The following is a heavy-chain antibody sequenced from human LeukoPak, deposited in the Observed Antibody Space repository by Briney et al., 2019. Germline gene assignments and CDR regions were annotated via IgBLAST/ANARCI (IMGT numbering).Heavy chain of an antibody. J-gene: IGHJ4*02. Sequence: PGGSLRLSCAASGFTFSSYGMHWVRQAPGKGLEWVAFIRYDGSNKYYADSVKGRFTISRDNSKNTLYLQMNSLRAEDTAVYYCAREPVDTAMVPDGDYYFDYWGQGTLVTVSS. CDR1: GFTFSSYG. V-gene: IGHV3-30*02. CDR3: AREPVDTAMVPDGDYYFDY. CDR2: IRYDGSNK. D-gene: IGHD5-18*01.